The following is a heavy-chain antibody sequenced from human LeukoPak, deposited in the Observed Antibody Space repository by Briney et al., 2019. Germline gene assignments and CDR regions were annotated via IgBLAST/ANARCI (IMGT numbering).Heavy chain of an antibody. CDR1: GFTFSSYS. D-gene: IGHD6-19*01. CDR3: ARTPYSSGWEPFDY. Sequence: PGGSLRLSCAASGFTFSSYSMNWVRQAPGKGLEWVSSISSNSSYIYYADSVKGRFTISRDNAKNSLYLQMNSLRAEDTAVYYCARTPYSSGWEPFDYWGQGTLVTVSS. V-gene: IGHV3-21*01. CDR2: ISSNSSYI. J-gene: IGHJ4*02.